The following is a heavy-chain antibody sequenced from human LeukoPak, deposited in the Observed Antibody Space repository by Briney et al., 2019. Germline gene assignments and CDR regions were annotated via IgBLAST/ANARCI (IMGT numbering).Heavy chain of an antibody. D-gene: IGHD6-13*01. CDR2: INTDGSNT. Sequence: GGSPRLSCAASGFTFSYYWMHWVRQAPGKGLVWVSRINTDGSNTYYADSVKGRFTISRDNAKNTLYLQMNSLRADDTAVYYCARDLAGLDYWGQGTLVTVSS. CDR3: ARDLAGLDY. V-gene: IGHV3-74*01. J-gene: IGHJ4*02. CDR1: GFTFSYYW.